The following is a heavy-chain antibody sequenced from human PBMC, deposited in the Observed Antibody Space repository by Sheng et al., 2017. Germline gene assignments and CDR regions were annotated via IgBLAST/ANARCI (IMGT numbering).Heavy chain of an antibody. Sequence: QLQLQESGPGLVKPSETLSLTCTVSGGSISSSSYYWGWIRQPPGKGLEWIGSIYYSGSTYYNPSLKSRVTISVDTSKNQFSPKLSSVTAADTAVYYCARAVSPYGSGRGNYFDYWGQGTLVTVSS. J-gene: IGHJ4*02. CDR1: GGSISSSSYY. CDR2: IYYSGST. CDR3: ARAVSPYGSGRGNYFDY. D-gene: IGHD3-10*01. V-gene: IGHV4-39*07.